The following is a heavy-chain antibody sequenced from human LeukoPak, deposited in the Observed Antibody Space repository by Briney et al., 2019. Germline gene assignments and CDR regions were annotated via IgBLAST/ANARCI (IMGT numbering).Heavy chain of an antibody. CDR1: GFTFGTYW. CDR3: ARAPSEIGGYYPEYFRH. D-gene: IGHD3-22*01. Sequence: QPGGSLRLSCAASGFTFGTYWMHWVRHAPGKGLVWVSRIKSDGSTNYADSVKGRFTISRDNAKNTVSLQMNSLRPEDTGVYYCARAPSEIGGYYPEYFRHWGQGTLVTVSS. V-gene: IGHV3-74*01. CDR2: IKSDGST. J-gene: IGHJ1*01.